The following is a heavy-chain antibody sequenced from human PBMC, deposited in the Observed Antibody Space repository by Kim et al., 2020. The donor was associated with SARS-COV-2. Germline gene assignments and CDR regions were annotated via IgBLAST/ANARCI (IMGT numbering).Heavy chain of an antibody. V-gene: IGHV1-18*01. CDR2: ISAYNGNT. D-gene: IGHD3-9*01. CDR1: GYTFTSYG. CDR3: ATWRGYDILTGYYSPDY. Sequence: ASVKVSCKASGYTFTSYGISWVRQAPGQGLEWMGLISAYNGNTNYAQKLQGRVTMTTDTSTSTAYMELRSLRSDDTAVYYCATWRGYDILTGYYSPDYWGQGTLVTVSS. J-gene: IGHJ4*02.